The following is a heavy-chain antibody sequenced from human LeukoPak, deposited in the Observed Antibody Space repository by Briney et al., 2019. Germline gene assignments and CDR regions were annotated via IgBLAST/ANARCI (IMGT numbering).Heavy chain of an antibody. CDR1: GGSFSGYY. CDR3: ARGAPLRLRYFDWFTQYYMDV. V-gene: IGHV4-34*01. CDR2: INHSGST. J-gene: IGHJ6*03. Sequence: SETLSLTCAVYGGSFSGYYWSWIRQPPGKGLEWIGEINHSGSTNYNPSLKSRVTISVDTPKNQFSLKLSSVTAADTAVYYCARGAPLRLRYFDWFTQYYMDVWGKGTTVTVSS. D-gene: IGHD3-9*01.